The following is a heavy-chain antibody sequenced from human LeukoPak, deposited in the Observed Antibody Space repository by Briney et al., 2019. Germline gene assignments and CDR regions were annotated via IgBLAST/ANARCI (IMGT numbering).Heavy chain of an antibody. J-gene: IGHJ3*02. Sequence: GESLKISCKGSGYSFTTYWIGWVRQMPGKGLESMGIIYPGDSDTKYSPSFQGQVTISADRCISTAYLQWSSLKASDTAMYYCASGAGIAAPGTYDAFDIWGQGTMVTVSS. V-gene: IGHV5-51*01. CDR3: ASGAGIAAPGTYDAFDI. D-gene: IGHD6-13*01. CDR1: GYSFTTYW. CDR2: IYPGDSDT.